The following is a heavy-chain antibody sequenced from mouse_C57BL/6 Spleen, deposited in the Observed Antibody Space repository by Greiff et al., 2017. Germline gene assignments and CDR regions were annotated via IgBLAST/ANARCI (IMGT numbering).Heavy chain of an antibody. J-gene: IGHJ2*01. V-gene: IGHV1-66*01. Sequence: QVQLQQSGPELVKPGASVKISCKASGYSFTSYYIHWVKQRPGQGLEWIGWIYPGSGNTKYNEKFKGKATLTADTSSSTAYMQLSSLTSEDSAVYYCARIYYYGSSYADYFDYWGQGTTLTVSS. D-gene: IGHD1-1*01. CDR2: IYPGSGNT. CDR3: ARIYYYGSSYADYFDY. CDR1: GYSFTSYY.